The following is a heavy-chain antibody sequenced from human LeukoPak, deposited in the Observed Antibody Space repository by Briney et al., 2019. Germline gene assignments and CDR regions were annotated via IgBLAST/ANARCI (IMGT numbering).Heavy chain of an antibody. J-gene: IGHJ5*02. CDR2: INTNTGNP. CDR3: ARGSGGSWRGNWFDP. D-gene: IGHD3-10*01. V-gene: IGHV7-4-1*02. CDR1: GYTFTSYA. Sequence: ASVKVSCKASGYTFTSYAMNWVRQAPGQGLEWVGWINTNTGNPTYAQGFTGRFVFSLDTSVSTAYQQISSLKAEDTAVYYCARGSGGSWRGNWFDPWGQGTLVTVSS.